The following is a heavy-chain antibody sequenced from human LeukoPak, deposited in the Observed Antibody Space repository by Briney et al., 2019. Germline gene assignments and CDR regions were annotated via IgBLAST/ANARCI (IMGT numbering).Heavy chain of an antibody. D-gene: IGHD5-12*01. Sequence: SETLSLTCTVSGDSMRGYYWSWIRQPPGKGLEWIGHIYYSGSTTYNPSLKSRATISVDTSKSQISLELRSVTAADTAVYFCARDSSEWVAQHFDPWGQGVLVTVSS. CDR2: IYYSGST. J-gene: IGHJ5*02. CDR3: ARDSSEWVAQHFDP. V-gene: IGHV4-59*01. CDR1: GDSMRGYY.